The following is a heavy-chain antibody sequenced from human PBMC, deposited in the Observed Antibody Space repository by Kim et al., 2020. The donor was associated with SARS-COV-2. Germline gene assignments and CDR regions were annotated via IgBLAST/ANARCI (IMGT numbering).Heavy chain of an antibody. CDR1: GFTFSSYG. D-gene: IGHD2-2*01. CDR2: IWYDGSNK. J-gene: IGHJ6*02. V-gene: IGHV3-33*01. Sequence: GGSLRLSCAASGFTFSSYGMHWVRQAPGKGLEWVAVIWYDGSNKYYADSVKGRFTISRDNSKNTLYLQMNRLRAEDTAVYYCARDKWYQLLRRYGMDVWGPGTPVTVAS. CDR3: ARDKWYQLLRRYGMDV.